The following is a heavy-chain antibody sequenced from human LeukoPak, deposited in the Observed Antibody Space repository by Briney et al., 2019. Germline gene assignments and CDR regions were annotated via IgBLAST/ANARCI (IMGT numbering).Heavy chain of an antibody. CDR1: GFTFSNYA. D-gene: IGHD3-16*01. CDR3: AKSSGFGAARYYFDY. J-gene: IGHJ4*02. CDR2: ISGSAGTT. V-gene: IGHV3-23*01. Sequence: GGSLRLSCAASGFTFSNYALNWIRQAPGKGLEWVSVISGSAGTTYYADSVKGRFTISRDNSKNTLYLQMNSLRAEDTAVYYCAKSSGFGAARYYFDYWGQGTLVAVSS.